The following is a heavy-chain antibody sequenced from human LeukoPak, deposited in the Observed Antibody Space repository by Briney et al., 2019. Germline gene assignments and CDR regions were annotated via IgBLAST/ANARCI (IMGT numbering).Heavy chain of an antibody. J-gene: IGHJ4*02. D-gene: IGHD3-3*01. CDR2: IYYSGST. CDR3: ARGAKETIFGVVIYRGGFDY. CDR1: GGSISSYY. V-gene: IGHV4-59*12. Sequence: SETLSLTCTVSGGSISSYYWSWIRQPPGKGLEWIGYIYYSGSTNYNPSLKSRVTISVDTSKNQFSLKLSSVTAADTAVYYCARGAKETIFGVVIYRGGFDYWGQGTLVTVSS.